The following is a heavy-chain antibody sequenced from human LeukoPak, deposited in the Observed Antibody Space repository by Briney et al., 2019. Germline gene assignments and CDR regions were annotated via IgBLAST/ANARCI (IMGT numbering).Heavy chain of an antibody. Sequence: GGSLRLSCSASGFTFSSYGMHWVRQAPGKGLEHVSAISSTGGSTYYADSVQGRFTISRDNSKNTLYLRMSSLRGDDTAVYYCVKERCGSCNFDYWGQGTLVTVSS. CDR3: VKERCGSCNFDY. CDR1: GFTFSSYG. V-gene: IGHV3-64D*06. CDR2: ISSTGGST. J-gene: IGHJ4*02. D-gene: IGHD1-26*01.